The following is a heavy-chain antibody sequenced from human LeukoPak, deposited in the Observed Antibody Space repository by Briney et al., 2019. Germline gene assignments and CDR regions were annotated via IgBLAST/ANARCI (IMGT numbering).Heavy chain of an antibody. CDR3: ATETTVTTFGFDP. CDR2: IYYSGST. D-gene: IGHD4-17*01. V-gene: IGHV4-31*03. Sequence: SETLSLTCTVSGGSISSGGYYWSWIRQHPGKGLEWIGYIYYSGSTYYNPSLKSRVTISVDTSKNQFSLKLSSVTAADTAVYHCATETTVTTFGFDPWGQGTLVTVSS. CDR1: GGSISSGGYY. J-gene: IGHJ5*02.